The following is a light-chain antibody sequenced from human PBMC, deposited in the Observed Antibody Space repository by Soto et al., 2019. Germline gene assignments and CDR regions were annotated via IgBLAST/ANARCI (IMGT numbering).Light chain of an antibody. CDR3: QQYNNWPLT. J-gene: IGKJ4*01. V-gene: IGKV3-15*01. CDR1: QSVSSN. CDR2: GAS. Sequence: EIVMTQSPATLSVSPGERATLSCRASQSVSSNLAWYQQKPGQAPMILIYGASTSATGIPARFSGSGSGTAFTLNISTLQSEDFAVYYCQQYNNWPLTFGGGTKVESK.